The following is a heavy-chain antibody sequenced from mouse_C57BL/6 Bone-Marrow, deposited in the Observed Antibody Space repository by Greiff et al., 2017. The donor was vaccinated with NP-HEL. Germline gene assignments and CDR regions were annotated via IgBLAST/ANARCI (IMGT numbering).Heavy chain of an antibody. CDR2: IYPSDSET. D-gene: IGHD3-2*02. Sequence: VQLQHPGAELVRPGSSVKLSCKASGYTFTSYWMDWVKQRPGQGLEWIGNIYPSDSETHYNQKFKDKATLTVDKSSSTAYMQLSSLTSEDSAVYYCARGSSGLDFDYWGQGTTLTVSS. J-gene: IGHJ2*01. CDR3: ARGSSGLDFDY. CDR1: GYTFTSYW. V-gene: IGHV1-61*01.